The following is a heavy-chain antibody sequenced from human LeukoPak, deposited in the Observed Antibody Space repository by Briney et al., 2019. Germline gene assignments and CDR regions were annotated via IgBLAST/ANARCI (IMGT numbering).Heavy chain of an antibody. CDR1: GGSISSHH. CDR2: IYSSGNT. Sequence: SETLSLTCTVSGGSISSHHWTWIRQPAGKGLEWIGRIYSSGNTYYNPSLKSRVTISLDTSKNQFSLKLSSVTAADTAVYYCAGHHPRNTVDFWGQGTLVTVSS. J-gene: IGHJ4*02. D-gene: IGHD2/OR15-2a*01. V-gene: IGHV4-4*07. CDR3: AGHHPRNTVDF.